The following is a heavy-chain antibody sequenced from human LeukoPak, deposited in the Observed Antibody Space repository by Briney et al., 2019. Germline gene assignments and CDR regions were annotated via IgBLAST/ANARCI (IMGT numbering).Heavy chain of an antibody. J-gene: IGHJ4*02. CDR3: ARDRGSGWHSDF. Sequence: PSETLSLTCTVSGGSVSSGSYYWNWIRQPPGRGLEWIGHIYYSGSTDYNPSLKSRVTISADTSKNQFSLKMTSVTAADTAVYYCARDRGSGWHSDFWGQGTLVTVSS. CDR1: GGSVSSGSYY. D-gene: IGHD6-19*01. V-gene: IGHV4-61*01. CDR2: IYYSGST.